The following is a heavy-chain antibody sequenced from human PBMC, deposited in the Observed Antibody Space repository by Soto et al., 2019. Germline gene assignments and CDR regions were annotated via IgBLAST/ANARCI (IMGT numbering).Heavy chain of an antibody. D-gene: IGHD5-12*01. V-gene: IGHV3-23*01. Sequence: EVQVLESGGGLVQPGGSLRLSCAASGFTFSSYAMSWVRQAPGKGLEWVSGMSATYANIYYADSVKGLFTISSDNSKNTLFLQMNSLRAEDTAVYYCAKGLPYSGSDYYFDYWGQGTLVTFSS. J-gene: IGHJ4*02. CDR2: MSATYANI. CDR1: GFTFSSYA. CDR3: AKGLPYSGSDYYFDY.